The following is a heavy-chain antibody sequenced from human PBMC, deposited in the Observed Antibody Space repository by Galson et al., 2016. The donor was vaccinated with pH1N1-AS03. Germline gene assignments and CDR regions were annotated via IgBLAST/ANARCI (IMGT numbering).Heavy chain of an antibody. J-gene: IGHJ3*02. V-gene: IGHV3-66*02. D-gene: IGHD4-23*01. CDR3: ASVNSAWPTVGAFGI. Sequence: SLRLSCAVSGFTVSSKYMSWVRQAPEKGLEWVSSIYSGGSTYYTDSVKGRFTISRDDSKVTLFLQMSSLRPEDTAVYYCASVNSAWPTVGAFGIWGQGTVVTVSS. CDR2: IYSGGST. CDR1: GFTVSSKY.